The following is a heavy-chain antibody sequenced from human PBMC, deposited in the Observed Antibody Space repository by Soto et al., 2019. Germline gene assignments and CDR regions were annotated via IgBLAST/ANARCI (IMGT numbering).Heavy chain of an antibody. CDR1: GYTFTSYG. Sequence: ASVKVSCKASGYTFTSYGISWVRQAPGQGIEWMGWISGYTGNTNYAQKVQGRVTLTTDTSTSTAYMELTSLTPDDTAVYYCARDERGSGSYFGRLNWFDPWGQGTLVTVSS. CDR2: ISGYTGNT. J-gene: IGHJ5*02. CDR3: ARDERGSGSYFGRLNWFDP. D-gene: IGHD3-10*01. V-gene: IGHV1-18*01.